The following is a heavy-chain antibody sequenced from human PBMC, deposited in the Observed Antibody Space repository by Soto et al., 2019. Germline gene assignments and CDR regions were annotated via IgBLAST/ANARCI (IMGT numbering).Heavy chain of an antibody. CDR1: GFTFSSYS. J-gene: IGHJ6*03. Sequence: GGSLRLSCAASGFTFSSYSMNWVRQAPGKGLEWVSYISSSSSTIYYADSVKGRFTISRDNAKNSLYLQMNSLRAEDTAVYYCARADILTGYVSYYYYMDVWGKGTTVTVSS. V-gene: IGHV3-48*01. D-gene: IGHD3-9*01. CDR2: ISSSSSTI. CDR3: ARADILTGYVSYYYYMDV.